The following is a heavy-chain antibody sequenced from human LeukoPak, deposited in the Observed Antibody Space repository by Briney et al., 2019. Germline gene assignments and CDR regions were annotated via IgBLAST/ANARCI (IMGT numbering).Heavy chain of an antibody. CDR1: GLAFSSYS. Sequence: GRSLRLFCVASGLAFSSYSMHWVRQVPGKGLEWVGVISYDGSDEYYTDSVKGRFTISRDNSKNTVYLQMNSLRADDTAVYYCARDFTPEWFDIHWGQGTLVTVS. V-gene: IGHV3-30*04. CDR2: ISYDGSDE. J-gene: IGHJ4*02. D-gene: IGHD3-3*01. CDR3: ARDFTPEWFDIH.